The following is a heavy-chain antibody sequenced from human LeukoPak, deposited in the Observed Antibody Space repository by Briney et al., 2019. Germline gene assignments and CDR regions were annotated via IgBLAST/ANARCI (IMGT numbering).Heavy chain of an antibody. CDR3: AKSHSVEQRGYFDY. D-gene: IGHD1/OR15-1a*01. V-gene: IGHV3-23*01. CDR1: GFTFTTYA. CDR2: IANSGGST. Sequence: GGSLRLSCAASGFTFTTYAMSWVRLAPGKGLEWVSTIANSGGSTYYADSVKGRFTISRDNSKNTLYLQVNSLRAEDMAVYYCAKSHSVEQRGYFDYWGQGTLATVSS. J-gene: IGHJ4*02.